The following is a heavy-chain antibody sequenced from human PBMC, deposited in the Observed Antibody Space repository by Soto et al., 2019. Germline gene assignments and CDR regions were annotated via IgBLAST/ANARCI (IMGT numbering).Heavy chain of an antibody. CDR3: AVENRNWGL. D-gene: IGHD7-27*01. Sequence: EVQLVESGGGLVQPGGSLRLSCVASGFALSNYWINWVRQAPGKGLEWVANIKQDGSEKNYVDSVKGRFTISRDNARKFTDPAKNSPRAQEPGGLYRAVENRNWGLWGQGTL. J-gene: IGHJ4*03. CDR1: GFALSNYW. CDR2: IKQDGSEK. V-gene: IGHV3-7*05.